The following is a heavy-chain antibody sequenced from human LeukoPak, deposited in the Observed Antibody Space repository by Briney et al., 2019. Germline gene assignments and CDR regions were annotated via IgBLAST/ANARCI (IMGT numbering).Heavy chain of an antibody. CDR1: GYTFTSYG. CDR3: ARDRGNNWWGGSDY. J-gene: IGHJ4*02. Sequence: ASVKVSRKASGYTFTSYGISWVRQAPGQGLEWMGWISAYNGNTNYAQKLQGRVTMTTDTSTSTAYMELRSLRSDDTAVYCCARDRGNNWWGGSDYWGQGTLVTVSS. CDR2: ISAYNGNT. V-gene: IGHV1-18*01. D-gene: IGHD1-1*01.